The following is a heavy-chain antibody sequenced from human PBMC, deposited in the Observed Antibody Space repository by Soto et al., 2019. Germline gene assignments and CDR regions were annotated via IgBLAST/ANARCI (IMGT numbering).Heavy chain of an antibody. CDR3: AGGGRGYYAN. Sequence: EVQLVESGGDLVQPGGSLRLSCAASGFTFSTYWMHWVRQAPGKGLLWVSRIKTDGTYATYADSVKGRFTISRDNAKNTLYLQRNSLRVEDATVYYCAGGGRGYYANWGQGTLVTVSS. CDR1: GFTFSTYW. D-gene: IGHD3-22*01. J-gene: IGHJ4*02. CDR2: IKTDGTYA. V-gene: IGHV3-74*01.